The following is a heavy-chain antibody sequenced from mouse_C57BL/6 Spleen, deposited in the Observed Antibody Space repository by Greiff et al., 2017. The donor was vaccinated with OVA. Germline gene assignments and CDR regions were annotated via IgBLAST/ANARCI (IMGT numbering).Heavy chain of an antibody. CDR1: GFSLTSYG. J-gene: IGHJ4*01. CDR3: AKNLYYDYDGGGYYAMDY. Sequence: VKLQQSGPGLVQPSQSLSITCTVSGFSLTSYGVHWVRQPPGKGLEWLGVIWSGGSTDYNAAFISRLSISKDNSKSQVFFKMNSLQADDTAIYYCAKNLYYDYDGGGYYAMDYWGQGTSVTVSS. CDR2: IWSGGST. D-gene: IGHD2-4*01. V-gene: IGHV2-4*01.